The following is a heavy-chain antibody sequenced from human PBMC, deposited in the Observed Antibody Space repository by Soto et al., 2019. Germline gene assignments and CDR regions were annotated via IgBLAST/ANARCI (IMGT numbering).Heavy chain of an antibody. J-gene: IGHJ6*01. D-gene: IGHD3-16*01. CDR1: GGTFSNHA. V-gene: IGHV1-69*06. CDR2: IVPRFGTA. Sequence: QVQLVQSGAEVKEPGSSVKVSCKASGGTFSNHAISCVRQAPGQGLEWMGGIVPRFGTANYAQKFQGRITIIADSSTSTAYMELRNLRSDDTAVYSCARGDDFDYYYGMDVW. CDR3: ARGDDFDYYYGMDV.